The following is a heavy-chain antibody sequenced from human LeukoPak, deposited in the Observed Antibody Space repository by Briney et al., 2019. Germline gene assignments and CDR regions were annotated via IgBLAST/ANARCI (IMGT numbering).Heavy chain of an antibody. CDR2: IYSGGST. J-gene: IGHJ3*02. V-gene: IGHV3-53*01. CDR3: PRSNDAFDI. Sequence: GGSLRLSCAASGFTVSSNYMNWVRQAPGKGLEWVSIIYSGGSTYYADSVKGRFTISRDNSKNTLYLQMNSLRAEDTAVYYCPRSNDAFDIWGQGTMVTVSS. D-gene: IGHD5/OR15-5a*01. CDR1: GFTVSSNY.